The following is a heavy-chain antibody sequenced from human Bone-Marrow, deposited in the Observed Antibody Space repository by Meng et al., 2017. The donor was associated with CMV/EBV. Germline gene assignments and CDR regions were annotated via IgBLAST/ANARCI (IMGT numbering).Heavy chain of an antibody. J-gene: IGHJ5*02. CDR3: ARGRRGRRYYDVLTGYNWFDP. CDR2: ISHGGST. V-gene: IGHV4-34*01. Sequence: YCWGWIRQPPGKGLEWIGEISHGGSTNYHPSLKSRVTVSGDTSKNQFSLNLTSMTAADTAVYYCARGRRGRRYYDVLTGYNWFDPWGQGTLVTVSS. CDR1: YC. D-gene: IGHD3-9*01.